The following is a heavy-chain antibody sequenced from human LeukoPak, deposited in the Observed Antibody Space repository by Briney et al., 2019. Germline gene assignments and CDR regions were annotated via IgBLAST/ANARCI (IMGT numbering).Heavy chain of an antibody. Sequence: ASVKVSCTASGFTFTSYGISWVRQAPGQGLEWMGWISAYNGNTNYAQKLQGRVTMTTDTSTSTAYMELRSLRSDYTAVYYCAYSGSYQGFDYWGQGTLVTVSS. D-gene: IGHD1-26*01. J-gene: IGHJ4*02. V-gene: IGHV1-18*01. CDR2: ISAYNGNT. CDR3: AYSGSYQGFDY. CDR1: GFTFTSYG.